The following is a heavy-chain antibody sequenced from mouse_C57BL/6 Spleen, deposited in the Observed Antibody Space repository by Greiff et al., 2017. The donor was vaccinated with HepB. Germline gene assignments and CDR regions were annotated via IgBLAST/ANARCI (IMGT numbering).Heavy chain of an antibody. D-gene: IGHD2-5*01. V-gene: IGHV1-55*01. CDR2: IYPGSGST. CDR1: GYTFTSYW. CDR3: ARGYSNYLRYFDV. Sequence: QVQLKQPGAELVKPGASVKMSCKASGYTFTSYWITWVKQRPGQGLEWIGDIYPGSGSTNYNEKFKSKATLTVDTSSSTAYMQLSSLTSEDSAVYYCARGYSNYLRYFDVWGTGTTVTVSS. J-gene: IGHJ1*03.